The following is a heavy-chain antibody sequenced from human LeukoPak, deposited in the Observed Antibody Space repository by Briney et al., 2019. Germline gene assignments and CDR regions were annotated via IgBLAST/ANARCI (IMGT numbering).Heavy chain of an antibody. J-gene: IGHJ5*02. D-gene: IGHD3-10*01. CDR1: GGTFSSYA. CDR2: IIPIFGTA. V-gene: IGHV1-69*06. CDR3: ARVLGAGGYYWFDP. Sequence: SVKVSCKASGGTFSSYAISWVRQAPGQGLEWMGGIIPIFGTANYAQKFQGRVTITADKSTSTAYMELSSLRSEDTAVYYCARVLGAGGYYWFDPWGQGTLVTVSS.